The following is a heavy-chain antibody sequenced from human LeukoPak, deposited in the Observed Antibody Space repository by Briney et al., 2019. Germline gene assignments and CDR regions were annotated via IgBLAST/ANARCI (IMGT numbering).Heavy chain of an antibody. V-gene: IGHV1-2*02. Sequence: ASVKVSCKASGYTFTGYYMHWVRQAPGQGLEWMGWINPNSGGTNYAQKFQGGVTMTRDTSISTAYMELSRLRSDDTAVYYCARDEGYSSSWYPGWGQGTLVTVSS. D-gene: IGHD6-13*01. J-gene: IGHJ4*02. CDR1: GYTFTGYY. CDR3: ARDEGYSSSWYPG. CDR2: INPNSGGT.